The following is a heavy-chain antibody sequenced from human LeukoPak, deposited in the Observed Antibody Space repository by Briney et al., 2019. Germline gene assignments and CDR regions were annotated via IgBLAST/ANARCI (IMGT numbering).Heavy chain of an antibody. Sequence: QPGGSLRLSCAASGFTFSSYWMHWVRQAPGKGLVWVSRINSDGSSTSYADSVKGRFTISRDNSKNTLFLQMNSLRAEDTALYYCAKDLAPFNSIYDSFDIWSQGSMVAVSS. V-gene: IGHV3-74*01. CDR1: GFTFSSYW. CDR3: AKDLAPFNSIYDSFDI. J-gene: IGHJ3*02. CDR2: INSDGSST. D-gene: IGHD2/OR15-2a*01.